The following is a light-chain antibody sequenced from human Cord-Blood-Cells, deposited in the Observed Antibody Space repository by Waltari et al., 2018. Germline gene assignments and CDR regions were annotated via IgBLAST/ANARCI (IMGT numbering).Light chain of an antibody. CDR3: QVWDSSSDHPGV. Sequence: SYELTPPPSVSVAKAQQARTTCGEKNLGSNTVHWYQQKPGQDPVRVIYSDSNRPSGVPERFSGSNPGNTTTLTISRIEAGDEADYYCQVWDSSSDHPGVFGGGTKLTVL. V-gene: IGLV3-12*01. J-gene: IGLJ3*02. CDR2: SDS. CDR1: NLGSNT.